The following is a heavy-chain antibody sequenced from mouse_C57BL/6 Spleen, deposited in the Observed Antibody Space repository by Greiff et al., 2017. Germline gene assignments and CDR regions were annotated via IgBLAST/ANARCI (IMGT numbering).Heavy chain of an antibody. CDR1: GYTFTDYY. CDR3: ARSCGYYFMDY. V-gene: IGHV1-76*01. CDR2: IYPGSGNT. J-gene: IGHJ4*01. Sequence: QVQLQQSGAELVRPGASVKLSCKASGYTFTDYYINWVKQRPGQGLEWIARIYPGSGNTYYNEKFKGKDTLTAEKSSSTAYMQLSSLTSEDSAVYFCARSCGYYFMDYWGQGTSVTVSS. D-gene: IGHD2-3*01.